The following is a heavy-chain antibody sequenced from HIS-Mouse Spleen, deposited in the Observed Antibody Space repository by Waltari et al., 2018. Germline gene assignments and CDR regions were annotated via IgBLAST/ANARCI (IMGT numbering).Heavy chain of an antibody. CDR3: AREIPYSSSWYDWYFDL. CDR1: GGSLSSSSYH. D-gene: IGHD6-13*01. CDR2: IYYSGST. Sequence: QLQLQESGPGLVKPSETLSLTCTVPGGSLSSSSYHWGWIRQPPGKGPEWIGSIYYSGSTYYNPSLKSRVTISVDTSKNQFSLKLSSVTAADTAVYYCAREIPYSSSWYDWYFDLWGRGTLVTVSS. J-gene: IGHJ2*01. V-gene: IGHV4-39*07.